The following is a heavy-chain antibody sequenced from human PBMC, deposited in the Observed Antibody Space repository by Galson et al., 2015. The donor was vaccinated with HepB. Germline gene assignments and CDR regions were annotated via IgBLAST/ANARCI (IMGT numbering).Heavy chain of an antibody. CDR3: TTGPSRRITMVRGQPIKTKPTDY. CDR2: IKSKTDGGTT. D-gene: IGHD3-10*01. CDR1: GFTFSNAW. J-gene: IGHJ4*02. V-gene: IGHV3-15*01. Sequence: SLRLSCAASGFTFSNAWMSWVRQAPGKGLEWVGRIKSKTDGGTTDYAAPVKGRFTISRDDSKNTLYLQMNSLKTEDTAVYYCTTGPSRRITMVRGQPIKTKPTDYWGQGTLVTVSS.